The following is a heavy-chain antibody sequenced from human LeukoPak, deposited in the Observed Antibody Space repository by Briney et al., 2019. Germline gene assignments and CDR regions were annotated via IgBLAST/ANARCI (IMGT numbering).Heavy chain of an antibody. V-gene: IGHV3-48*01. Sequence: GRSLRLSCAASGFTFSSYSMNWVRQAPGKGLEWVSYISSSSSTIYYADSVKGRFTISRDNAKNSLYLQMNSLRAEDTAVYYCASTEYSGSYHFDYWGQGTLVTVSS. CDR3: ASTEYSGSYHFDY. CDR2: ISSSSSTI. J-gene: IGHJ4*02. CDR1: GFTFSSYS. D-gene: IGHD1-26*01.